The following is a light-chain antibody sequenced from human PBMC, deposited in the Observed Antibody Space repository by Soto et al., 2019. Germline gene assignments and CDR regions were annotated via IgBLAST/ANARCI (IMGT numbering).Light chain of an antibody. CDR1: SSNIGAGYD. J-gene: IGLJ2*01. Sequence: QLVLTQSPSVSGAPGQRVTISCTGSSSNIGAGYDVHWYQQLPGTAPKLLIYGNSNRPSGVPDRFSGSKSGTSASLAITGLQAEDEADYYCQSYDSSLSGLVFGGGTKL. V-gene: IGLV1-40*01. CDR3: QSYDSSLSGLV. CDR2: GNS.